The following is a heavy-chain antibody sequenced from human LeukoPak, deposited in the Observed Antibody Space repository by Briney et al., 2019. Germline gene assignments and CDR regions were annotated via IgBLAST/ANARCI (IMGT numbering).Heavy chain of an antibody. J-gene: IGHJ4*02. V-gene: IGHV3-21*01. CDR1: GFPFSSYS. Sequence: GGSLRLSCAASGFPFSSYSMDWVRQAPGKGLEWVPSTSSTSSYKYYADSVKGRFTVSRDNAKSSLFLQMNNLRAEDTAVYHCARGVYDIVAGYRPYFLDYWGLGTLVTVSS. D-gene: IGHD3-9*01. CDR3: ARGVYDIVAGYRPYFLDY. CDR2: TSSTSSYK.